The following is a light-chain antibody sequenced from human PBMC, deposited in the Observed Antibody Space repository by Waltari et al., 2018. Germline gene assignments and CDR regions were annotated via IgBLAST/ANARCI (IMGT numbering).Light chain of an antibody. Sequence: DIQMNQSPSTLSASVGGRGTLHCRASQSIGSSLAWYQQKPGKAPKVVIYEASSLESGVPSRFSGSGSGTEFTLTISSLQPDDFATYYCQQCNSYLLTFGGGTKVEIK. V-gene: IGKV1-5*03. CDR1: QSIGSS. CDR2: EAS. CDR3: QQCNSYLLT. J-gene: IGKJ4*01.